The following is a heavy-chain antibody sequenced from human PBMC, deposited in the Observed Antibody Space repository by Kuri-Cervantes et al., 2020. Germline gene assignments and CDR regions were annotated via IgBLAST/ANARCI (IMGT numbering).Heavy chain of an antibody. J-gene: IGHJ5*02. CDR3: ARDRIVATIVWGPEVKVDDDNWFDP. D-gene: IGHD5-12*01. V-gene: IGHV1-69*04. CDR1: GGTFSSYT. CDR2: IIPILGIA. Sequence: KVSCKASGGTFSSYTISWVRQAPGQGLEWMGRIIPILGIANYAQKFQGRVTITADKSTSTAYMELSSLRSEDTAVYYCARDRIVATIVWGPEVKVDDDNWFDPWGQGALVTVSS.